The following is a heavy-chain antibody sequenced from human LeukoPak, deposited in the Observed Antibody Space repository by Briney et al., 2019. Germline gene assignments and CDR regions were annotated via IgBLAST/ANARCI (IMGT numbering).Heavy chain of an antibody. CDR2: INHSGST. CDR3: ARGGLRYYDFWSGYRCMDV. V-gene: IGHV4-34*01. CDR1: GGSFSGYY. Sequence: SETLSLTCAVYGGSFSGYYWSWIRQPPGKGLEWIGEINHSGSTNYNPSLKSRVAISVDTSKNQFSLKLSSVTAADTAVYYCARGGLRYYDFWSGYRCMDVWGQGTTVTVSS. J-gene: IGHJ6*02. D-gene: IGHD3-3*01.